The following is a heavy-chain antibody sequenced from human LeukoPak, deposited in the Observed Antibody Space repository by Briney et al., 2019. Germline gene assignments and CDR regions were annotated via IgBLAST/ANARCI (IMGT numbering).Heavy chain of an antibody. D-gene: IGHD1-26*01. Sequence: GGSLRLSCEASGFSFSSYNMDWVRQTPGKGLEWISSITTSSTYTFYADSVKGRFTISRDNSKNTLYLQMNSLRAEDTAVYYCAKMARGGAPTPDFDYWGQGTLVTVSS. V-gene: IGHV3-21*01. CDR3: AKMARGGAPTPDFDY. CDR1: GFSFSSYN. J-gene: IGHJ4*02. CDR2: ITTSSTYT.